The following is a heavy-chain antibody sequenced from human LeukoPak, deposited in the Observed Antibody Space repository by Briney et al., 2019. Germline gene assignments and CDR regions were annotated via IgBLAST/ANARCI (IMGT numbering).Heavy chain of an antibody. D-gene: IGHD3-10*01. Sequence: GGSLRLSCAASGFTFSSYGMSWVRQAPGKGLEWVSAISGSGGSTYYADSVKGRFTISRDNSKNTLYLQMNSLRAEDTAVYYCVTSGRFGELSTYYYYMDVWGEGTTVTISS. J-gene: IGHJ6*03. CDR1: GFTFSSYG. CDR2: ISGSGGST. V-gene: IGHV3-23*01. CDR3: VTSGRFGELSTYYYYMDV.